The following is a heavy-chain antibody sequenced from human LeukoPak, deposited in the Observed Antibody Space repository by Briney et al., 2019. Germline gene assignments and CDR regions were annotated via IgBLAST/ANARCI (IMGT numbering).Heavy chain of an antibody. Sequence: GGSLRLSCAVSGFIFSDYGLHWVRQAPGKGLEWVAVTRFDGSIKQYADSVKGRFTISRDDSKNTLYLQMNFLKSEDTAVYYCARWGGTRQYYFDCWGQGTLVTVSS. V-gene: IGHV3-33*01. J-gene: IGHJ4*02. D-gene: IGHD1-1*01. CDR1: GFIFSDYG. CDR2: TRFDGSIK. CDR3: ARWGGTRQYYFDC.